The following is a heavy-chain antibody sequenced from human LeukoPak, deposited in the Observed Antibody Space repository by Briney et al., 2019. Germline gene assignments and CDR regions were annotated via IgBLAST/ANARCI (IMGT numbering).Heavy chain of an antibody. Sequence: GGSLRLSCAASGFTFDDYAMHWVRQAPGKGLEWVSGISWNSGSIGYADSVKGRFTISRDNAKNSLYLQMNSLRAEDTALCYCAKALSPSVAGPDNWFDPWGQGTLVTVSS. V-gene: IGHV3-9*01. J-gene: IGHJ5*02. CDR2: ISWNSGSI. CDR3: AKALSPSVAGPDNWFDP. CDR1: GFTFDDYA. D-gene: IGHD6-19*01.